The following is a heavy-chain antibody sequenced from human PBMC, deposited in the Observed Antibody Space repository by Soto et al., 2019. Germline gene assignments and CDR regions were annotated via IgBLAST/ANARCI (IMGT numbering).Heavy chain of an antibody. J-gene: IGHJ4*02. D-gene: IGHD1-20*01. CDR3: ENILTGTTEY. CDR2: IYYDASKK. CDR1: GFPCNSYV. Sequence: QVQLVESGGGVVLPGRSLKLSCAASGFPCNSYVMHWVRQAPGKGLEWVASIYYDASKKYYTDSLKGRFTISRENSKTTVRLQRNSTSAEDTAVYYCENILTGTTEYWGQGTLVTVSS. V-gene: IGHV3-30*18.